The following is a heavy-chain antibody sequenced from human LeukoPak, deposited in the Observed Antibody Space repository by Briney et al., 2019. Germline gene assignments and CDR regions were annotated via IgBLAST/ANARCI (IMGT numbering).Heavy chain of an antibody. CDR2: ISGNGGRT. J-gene: IGHJ3*02. CDR1: GFTFNNYG. D-gene: IGHD4-17*01. Sequence: GGSLRLSCAASGFTFNNYGMSWVRQAAGKGLEWVSFISGNGGRTDYAESVKGRFTISRDNSKKMVYLQMNSLRDEDTATYYCAKDPNGDYVGTFDMWGQGTMVTVSS. CDR3: AKDPNGDYVGTFDM. V-gene: IGHV3-23*01.